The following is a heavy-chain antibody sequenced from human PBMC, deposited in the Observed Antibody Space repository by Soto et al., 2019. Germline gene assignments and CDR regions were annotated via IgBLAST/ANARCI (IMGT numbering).Heavy chain of an antibody. CDR2: INHSGST. J-gene: IGHJ4*02. CDR1: GGSFSGYY. CDR3: ARAPYYYDSSGYYSNGYYFDY. D-gene: IGHD3-22*01. V-gene: IGHV4-34*01. Sequence: SETLSLTCAVYGGSFSGYYWSWIRQPPGKGLEWIGEINHSGSTNYNPSLKSRVTISVDTSKNQFSLKLSSVTAADTAVYYCARAPYYYDSSGYYSNGYYFDYWGQGTLVTVSS.